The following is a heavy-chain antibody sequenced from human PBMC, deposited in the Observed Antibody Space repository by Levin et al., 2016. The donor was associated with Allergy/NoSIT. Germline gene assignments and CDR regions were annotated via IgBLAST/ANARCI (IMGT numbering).Heavy chain of an antibody. Sequence: GESLKISCVASGFIFSNYAMSWVRQAPGKGLEWVSAISVSGNNAHYADSVRGRFTISRDNSRNTVYLQMNSLRAEDTAVYYCATSSATAVAQIQYYFDSWGQGTLVTVSS. D-gene: IGHD6-13*01. V-gene: IGHV3-23*01. CDR3: ATSSATAVAQIQYYFDS. CDR1: GFIFSNYA. J-gene: IGHJ4*02. CDR2: ISVSGNNA.